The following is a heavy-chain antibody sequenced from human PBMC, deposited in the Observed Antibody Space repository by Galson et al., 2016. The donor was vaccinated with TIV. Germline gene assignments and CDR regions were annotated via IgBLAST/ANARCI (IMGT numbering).Heavy chain of an antibody. CDR1: GYSFTSFW. D-gene: IGHD3-9*01. V-gene: IGHV5-51*01. Sequence: QSGAEVKKPGESLKISCKASGYSFTSFWIGWVRQMPGKGLEWMGVIYPGDSYTTYSPSFQGQVTISADKSSNTAYLQWSSLMASDTAMYFCASSRPELRYFGWQRPQYFDYWGQGSLVTVSS. CDR2: IYPGDSYT. CDR3: ASSRPELRYFGWQRPQYFDY. J-gene: IGHJ4*02.